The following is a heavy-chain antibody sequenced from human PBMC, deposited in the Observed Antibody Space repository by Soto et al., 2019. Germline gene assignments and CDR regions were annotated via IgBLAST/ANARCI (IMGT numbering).Heavy chain of an antibody. CDR3: ARDRVTMVRGVMLVRAFDI. V-gene: IGHV4-30-4*01. CDR1: GGSISSGDYY. Sequence: SETLSLTCTVSGGSISSGDYYWSWIRQPPGKGLEWIGYIYYSGSTYYNPSLKSRVTISVDTSKNQFSLKLSSVTAADTAVYYCARDRVTMVRGVMLVRAFDIWGQGTMVTVSS. D-gene: IGHD3-10*01. J-gene: IGHJ3*02. CDR2: IYYSGST.